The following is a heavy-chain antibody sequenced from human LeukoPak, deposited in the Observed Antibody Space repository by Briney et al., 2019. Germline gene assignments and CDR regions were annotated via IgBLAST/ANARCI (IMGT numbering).Heavy chain of an antibody. V-gene: IGHV3-23*01. CDR2: ISGSGGST. D-gene: IGHD2-15*01. J-gene: IGHJ4*02. CDR1: GFTFSSYA. Sequence: GGSLRLSCAASGFTFSSYAMSWVRQAPGKGLEWDSAISGSGGSTYYADSVKGRFTISRDNSKNTLHLQMNSLRAEDTAVYYCAKSDCSGGSCYENYWGQGTLVTVSS. CDR3: AKSDCSGGSCYENY.